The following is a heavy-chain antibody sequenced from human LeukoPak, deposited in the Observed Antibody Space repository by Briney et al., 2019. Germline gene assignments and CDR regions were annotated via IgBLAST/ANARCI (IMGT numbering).Heavy chain of an antibody. V-gene: IGHV1-69*06. D-gene: IGHD3-10*01. CDR3: ATDIGALWFGPGGAFDI. CDR2: IIPIFGTA. J-gene: IGHJ3*02. CDR1: GVTFSSYA. Sequence: GASVKVSCKASGVTFSSYAISWVRQAPGQGLEWMGGIIPIFGTANYAQKFQGRVTMTEDTSTDTAYMELSSLRSEDTAVYYCATDIGALWFGPGGAFDIWGQGTMVTVSS.